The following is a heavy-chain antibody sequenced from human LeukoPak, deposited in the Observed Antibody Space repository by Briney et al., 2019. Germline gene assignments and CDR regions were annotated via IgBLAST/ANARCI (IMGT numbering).Heavy chain of an antibody. Sequence: GGSLRLSCAASGFTFSSYAMHWVRQAPGKGLEWVAVISYDGSNKYYADSVKGRFTISRDNAKNSLYLQMNSLRAEDTAVYYCARESSTVTHGYYYYYMDVWGKGTTVTVSS. D-gene: IGHD4-11*01. J-gene: IGHJ6*03. CDR3: ARESSTVTHGYYYYYMDV. V-gene: IGHV3-30-3*01. CDR1: GFTFSSYA. CDR2: ISYDGSNK.